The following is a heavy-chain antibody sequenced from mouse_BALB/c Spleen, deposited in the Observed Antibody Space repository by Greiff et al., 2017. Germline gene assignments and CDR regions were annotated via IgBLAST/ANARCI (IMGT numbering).Heavy chain of an antibody. D-gene: IGHD3-2*02. V-gene: IGHV5-6-5*01. CDR2: ISSGGST. CDR1: GFTFSSYA. CDR3: AREARGLPMDY. Sequence: EVQLVESGGGLVKPGGSLKLSCAASGFTFSSYAMSWVRQTPEKRLEWVASISSGGSTYYPDSVKGRFTISRDNARNILYLQMSSLRSEDTAMYYCAREARGLPMDYWGQGTSVTDSS. J-gene: IGHJ4*01.